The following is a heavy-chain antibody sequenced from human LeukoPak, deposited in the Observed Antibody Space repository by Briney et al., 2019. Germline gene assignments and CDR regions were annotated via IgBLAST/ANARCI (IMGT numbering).Heavy chain of an antibody. Sequence: GGSLRLSCAVSGFTFSTASLHWVRQAPGRGLEWVSAFDTGFGTYYPDSLKGRFTISRDNSKNTLFLQMNSLRAEDTAVYYCARSSGWWSLDYWGQGTLVTVSS. D-gene: IGHD6-19*01. J-gene: IGHJ4*02. CDR3: ARSSGWWSLDY. CDR2: FDTGFGT. V-gene: IGHV3-23*01. CDR1: GFTFSTAS.